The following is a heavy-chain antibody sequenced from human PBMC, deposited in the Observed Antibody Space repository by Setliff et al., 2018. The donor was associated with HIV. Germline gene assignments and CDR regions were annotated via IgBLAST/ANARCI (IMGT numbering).Heavy chain of an antibody. J-gene: IGHJ4*02. V-gene: IGHV4-31*03. Sequence: SETLSLNCTVSGGSISSGGYYWNWIRQHPGKGLEWIGYISYSGSTYYNPSLKSRVTISVDSSTSQFSLNLSSVTVADTAVYYCATVVPAAHFDYWGQGTLVTVSS. CDR1: GGSISSGGYY. CDR3: ATVVPAAHFDY. D-gene: IGHD2-2*01. CDR2: ISYSGST.